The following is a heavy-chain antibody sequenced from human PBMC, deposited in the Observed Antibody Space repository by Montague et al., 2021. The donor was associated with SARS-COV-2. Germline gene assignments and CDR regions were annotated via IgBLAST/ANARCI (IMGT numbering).Heavy chain of an antibody. Sequence: SLSLSCAASGFTFSSYWMYWFRQAPGKGLVWVSHISSAGSRRRYSDSVKGRFTISRDNAKNTLYLQMNSLRAEDTAVYYCARDGEIVAVGYYFDSWGQGTLVTASS. CDR2: ISSAGSRR. D-gene: IGHD3-22*01. CDR3: ARDGEIVAVGYYFDS. J-gene: IGHJ4*02. V-gene: IGHV3-74*01. CDR1: GFTFSSYW.